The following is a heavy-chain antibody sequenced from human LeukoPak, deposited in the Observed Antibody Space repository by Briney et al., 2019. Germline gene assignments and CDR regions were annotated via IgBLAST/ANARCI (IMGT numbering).Heavy chain of an antibody. CDR2: INHSGST. CDR1: GGSFSGYY. D-gene: IGHD3-10*01. J-gene: IGHJ4*02. V-gene: IGHV4-34*01. Sequence: SETLSLTCAVYGGSFSGYYWSWIRQPPGKGLEWIGEINHSGSTNYNPSLKSRVPISVDTSKNQFSLKLSSVTAADTAVYYCAIGALLWFGESTNYFDYWGQGTLVTVSS. CDR3: AIGALLWFGESTNYFDY.